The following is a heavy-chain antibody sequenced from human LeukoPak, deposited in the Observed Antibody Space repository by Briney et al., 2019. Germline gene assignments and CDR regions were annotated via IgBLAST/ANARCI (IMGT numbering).Heavy chain of an antibody. V-gene: IGHV4-39*07. CDR2: IYYSGTT. CDR3: ARDGPERDY. Sequence: SETLSLTCTVSGGSISSSTSYWGWIRQPPGKGLEWIGSIYYSGTTYYNASLKSRVTISVDTSKNDFSLNLSSVTGADTAVYYCARDGPERDYWGQGTLVTVSS. J-gene: IGHJ4*02. CDR1: GGSISSSTSY.